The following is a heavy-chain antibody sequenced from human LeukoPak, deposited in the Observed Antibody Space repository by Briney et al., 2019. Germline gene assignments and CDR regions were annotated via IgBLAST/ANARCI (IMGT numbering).Heavy chain of an antibody. Sequence: GGSLRLSCAAAGFTFSSYWMSWVRQAPGKGLEWGANIKQDGSDKYYVDSVQGRFTISRDNAKNSLYLQMNSLRAEDTAVYYCARSDSSSWSYFDYWGQGTLVTVSS. CDR2: IKQDGSDK. V-gene: IGHV3-7*01. J-gene: IGHJ4*02. CDR3: ARSDSSSWSYFDY. D-gene: IGHD6-13*01. CDR1: GFTFSSYW.